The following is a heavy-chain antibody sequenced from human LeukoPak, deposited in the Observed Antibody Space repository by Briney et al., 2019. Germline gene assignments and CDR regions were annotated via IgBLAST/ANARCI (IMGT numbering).Heavy chain of an antibody. CDR1: GFTFSSYA. V-gene: IGHV3-23*01. CDR3: AKVNTPYYYGSGSYYDY. J-gene: IGHJ4*02. CDR2: ISGSGGST. Sequence: PGGSLRLSCAASGFTFSSYAVSWVRQAPGKGLEWVSAISGSGGSTYYADSVKGRFTISRDNSKNTLYLQMNSLRAEDTAVYYCAKVNTPYYYGSGSYYDYWGQGTLVTVSS. D-gene: IGHD3-10*01.